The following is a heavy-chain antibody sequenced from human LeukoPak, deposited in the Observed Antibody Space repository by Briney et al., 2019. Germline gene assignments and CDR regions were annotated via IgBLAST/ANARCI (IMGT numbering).Heavy chain of an antibody. CDR2: ISGSGSST. D-gene: IGHD1-26*01. J-gene: IGHJ4*02. Sequence: ETLSLTCTVSGGSISSGNYYWSWVRQTPGKGLEWVSFISGSGSSTYYADSVRGRFTISRDNSKNALYLLMNNLRAEDTAIYYCATEWYTGTSLHYTYWGQGTLVTVSS. V-gene: IGHV3-23*01. CDR1: GGSISSGNYY. CDR3: ATEWYTGTSLHYTY.